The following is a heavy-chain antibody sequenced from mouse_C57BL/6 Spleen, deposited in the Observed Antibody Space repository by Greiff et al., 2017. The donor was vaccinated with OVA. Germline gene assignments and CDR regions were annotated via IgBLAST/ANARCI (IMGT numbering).Heavy chain of an antibody. CDR2: IYPSDSET. Sequence: VQLQQPGAELVRPGSSVKLSCKASGYTFTSYWMDWVKQRPGQGLEWIGNIYPSDSETHYNQKFKDKATLTVDKSSSTAYMQLSSLTSEDSAVYYCARATMVTTRDYFDYWGQGTTLTVSS. J-gene: IGHJ2*01. D-gene: IGHD2-2*01. CDR3: ARATMVTTRDYFDY. V-gene: IGHV1-61*01. CDR1: GYTFTSYW.